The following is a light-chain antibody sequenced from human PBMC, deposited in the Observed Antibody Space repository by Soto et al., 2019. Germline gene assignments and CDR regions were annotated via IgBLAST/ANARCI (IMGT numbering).Light chain of an antibody. CDR3: QQYNNWPPS. Sequence: EIVMTQSPATLSVSPGERATLSCRASQSVSSYLAWYQQKPGQAPRLLIYGASTRATGIPARFSGSGSGTEFTLTISGLQSEDFAVYHCQQYNNWPPSFGEGTKLEIK. V-gene: IGKV3-15*01. CDR2: GAS. CDR1: QSVSSY. J-gene: IGKJ2*01.